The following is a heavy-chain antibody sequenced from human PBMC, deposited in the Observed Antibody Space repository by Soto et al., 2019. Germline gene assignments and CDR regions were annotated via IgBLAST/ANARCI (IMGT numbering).Heavy chain of an antibody. CDR3: AREAAAGTLDY. J-gene: IGHJ4*02. D-gene: IGHD6-13*01. CDR2: ISAYNGNT. CDR1: GYTFTSYG. Sequence: QVQLVQSGAEVKKPGASVKVSCKASGYTFTSYGISWVRQAPGQGLEWMGWISAYNGNTNYAQKLQGRVTMTTDTSTRTAYLELRSMRYDDTAVYYWAREAAAGTLDYWGQGTLVTVSS. V-gene: IGHV1-18*01.